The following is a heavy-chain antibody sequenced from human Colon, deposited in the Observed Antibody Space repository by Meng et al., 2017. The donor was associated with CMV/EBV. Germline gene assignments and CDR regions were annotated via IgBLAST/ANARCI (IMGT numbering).Heavy chain of an antibody. D-gene: IGHD2-15*01. CDR1: GFTFDEYA. V-gene: IGHV3-9*01. CDR3: VRDKARMSSADAFDS. CDR2: INWNSGM. Sequence: GGSLRLSCAASGFTFDEYAMHWDRLTPGKGLEWVSRINWNSGMAYADSVKGRFTISRDNAKNSLFLQMNSLRPEDTALYYCVRDKARMSSADAFDSWGQGTMVTVSS. J-gene: IGHJ3*02.